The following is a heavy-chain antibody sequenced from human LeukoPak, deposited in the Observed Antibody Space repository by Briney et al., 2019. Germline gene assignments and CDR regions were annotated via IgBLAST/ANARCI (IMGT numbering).Heavy chain of an antibody. J-gene: IGHJ4*02. V-gene: IGHV3-21*01. CDR3: ARGPKYISATGPYYFDY. CDR1: GFTVSSID. CDR2: ISSGSGYI. D-gene: IGHD6-13*01. Sequence: GGSLRLSCAASGFTVSSIDMSWVRQAPGKGLQWVASISSGSGYIYYADSMKGRFTISRDNAKNSMYLQMNSLRAEDTAVYYCARGPKYISATGPYYFDYWGQGTPVTVSS.